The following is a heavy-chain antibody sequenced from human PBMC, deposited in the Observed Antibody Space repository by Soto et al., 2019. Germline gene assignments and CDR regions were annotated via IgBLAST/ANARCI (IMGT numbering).Heavy chain of an antibody. CDR1: GFSFSSFA. D-gene: IGHD1-26*01. J-gene: IGHJ6*04. V-gene: IGHV3-23*01. Sequence: EVLLLESGGGLVQPGGSLRLSCKASGFSFSSFAMNWVRQAPGKGLEWVSAIGDSGASTYYADSVKGRFTISRDNSRNTLYLQLNSLRAEDTAVYYCAKGVELDVWGNGTTVTVSS. CDR3: AKGVELDV. CDR2: IGDSGAST.